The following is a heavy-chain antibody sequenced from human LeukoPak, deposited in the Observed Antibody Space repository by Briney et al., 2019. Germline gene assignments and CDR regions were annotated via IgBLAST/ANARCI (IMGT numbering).Heavy chain of an antibody. V-gene: IGHV3-48*04. CDR1: GFTFSDYS. Sequence: GGSLRLSCAASGFTFSDYSMNWVRQAPGKGLEWVSYISSSGSTIYYADSVKGRFTISRDNAKNSLYLQMNSLRAEDTAVYYCARDSAGAYGDLDYWGQGTLVTVSS. CDR2: ISSSGSTI. J-gene: IGHJ4*02. D-gene: IGHD4-17*01. CDR3: ARDSAGAYGDLDY.